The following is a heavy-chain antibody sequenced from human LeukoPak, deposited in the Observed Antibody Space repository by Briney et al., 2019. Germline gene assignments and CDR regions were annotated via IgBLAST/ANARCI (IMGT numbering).Heavy chain of an antibody. CDR2: IIPIFGTA. Sequence: SSVKVSCKASGGTFSSYAISWVRQAPGQGLEWMGRIIPIFGTANYAQKFQGRVTITTDESTRTAYMELSSLRSEDTAVYYCARDEPLTVLTFDYWGQGTLVTVSS. CDR1: GGTFSSYA. V-gene: IGHV1-69*05. J-gene: IGHJ4*02. CDR3: ARDEPLTVLTFDY. D-gene: IGHD3-22*01.